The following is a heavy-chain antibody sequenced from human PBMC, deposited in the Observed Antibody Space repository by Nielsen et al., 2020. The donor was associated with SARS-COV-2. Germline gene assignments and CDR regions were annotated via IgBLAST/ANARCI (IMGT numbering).Heavy chain of an antibody. J-gene: IGHJ6*02. CDR1: GFTFSSYS. V-gene: IGHV3-21*01. CDR3: ARGLPENYDILTGYFQNYYYYGMDV. D-gene: IGHD3-9*01. Sequence: GGSLRLSCAASGFTFSSYSMNWVRQAPGKGLEWVSSISSSSSYIYYADSVKGRFTISRDNAKNSLYLQMNSLRAEDTAVYYCARGLPENYDILTGYFQNYYYYGMDVWGQGTTVTVSS. CDR2: ISSSSSYI.